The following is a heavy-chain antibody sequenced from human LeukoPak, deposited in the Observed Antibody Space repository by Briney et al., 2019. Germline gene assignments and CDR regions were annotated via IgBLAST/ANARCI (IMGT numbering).Heavy chain of an antibody. D-gene: IGHD6-19*01. CDR1: EFSLSTCGVG. Sequence: ESGPTLVKPTQTLTLTCTFSEFSLSTCGVGVGRIRQPPGKALEWLASFYWDDDKRYSPSLKSRLTITKDTSKDQVVLTMTNMDPVDTATYYCAHRTTTAVTGFFDYWGQGTLVTVSS. CDR3: AHRTTTAVTGFFDY. CDR2: FYWDDDK. V-gene: IGHV2-5*02. J-gene: IGHJ4*02.